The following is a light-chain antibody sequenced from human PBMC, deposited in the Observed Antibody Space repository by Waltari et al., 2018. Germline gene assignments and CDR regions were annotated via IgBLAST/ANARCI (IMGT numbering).Light chain of an antibody. V-gene: IGKV3-15*01. CDR2: GAY. J-gene: IGKJ2*01. Sequence: DIVMTQSPATLSVSPGERVTLSCRASQSISSNLAWYQQGPGQAPKLLIYGAYNRATGIRARFSGSGSGTEFTLTISSLQSGDFAVYFCQHYDGWPPSYTFGQGTKLEIK. CDR3: QHYDGWPPSYT. CDR1: QSISSN.